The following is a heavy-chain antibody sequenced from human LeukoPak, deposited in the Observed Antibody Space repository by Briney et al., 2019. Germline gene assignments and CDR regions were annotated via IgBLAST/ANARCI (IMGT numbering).Heavy chain of an antibody. CDR2: IYYSGST. CDR1: GGSISSYY. Sequence: PSETLSLTCTVSGGSISSYYWSWIRQPPGKGLEWIGYIYYSGSTNYNPSLKSRVTISEDTSKNQFSLKLSSVTAADTAVYYCAREGQWLGYFDYWGQGTLVTVSS. D-gene: IGHD6-19*01. CDR3: AREGQWLGYFDY. V-gene: IGHV4-59*01. J-gene: IGHJ4*02.